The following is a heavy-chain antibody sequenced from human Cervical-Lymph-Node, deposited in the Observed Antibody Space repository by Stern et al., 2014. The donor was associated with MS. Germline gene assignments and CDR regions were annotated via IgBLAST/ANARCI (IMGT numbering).Heavy chain of an antibody. J-gene: IGHJ4*02. Sequence: EVQLVESGAEVKKPGESLKISCKGSGYSFTNYWIGWVRPMPGKGPEWMGLIYPGDSDTRYSPSFQGQVTISAVKSISTAFLQWSSLKASDTAMYYCARQGVYCSSSSCYDYWGQGTLVTVSS. CDR2: IYPGDSDT. D-gene: IGHD2-2*01. V-gene: IGHV5-51*01. CDR3: ARQGVYCSSSSCYDY. CDR1: GYSFTNYW.